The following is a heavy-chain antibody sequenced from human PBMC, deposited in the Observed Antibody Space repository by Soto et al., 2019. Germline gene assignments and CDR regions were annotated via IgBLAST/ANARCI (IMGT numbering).Heavy chain of an antibody. Sequence: GPSVKVSCKASGYTFTGYYMHWVRQAPGQGLEWMGWINPNSGGTNYAQKFQGRVTMTRDTSISTAYMELSRLRSDDTAVYYCAIAYDFWSAYFLVVWGQGTSVTGSS. CDR3: AIAYDFWSAYFLVV. D-gene: IGHD3-3*01. J-gene: IGHJ6*02. CDR2: INPNSGGT. CDR1: GYTFTGYY. V-gene: IGHV1-2*02.